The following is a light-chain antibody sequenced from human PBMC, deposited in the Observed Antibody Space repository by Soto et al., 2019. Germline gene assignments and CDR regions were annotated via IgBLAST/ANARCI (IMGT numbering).Light chain of an antibody. CDR2: SNT. V-gene: IGLV1-44*01. Sequence: QSVLTQPPSASGTPGQTIAISCSGGSANIGSHTVNWYQQLPGTAPTLLIYSNTQRPSGVPDRFSGSTSGTSASLAISGLQAEDEGDYYCPAWDGSLNGVVFGGGTKLTVL. J-gene: IGLJ2*01. CDR1: SANIGSHT. CDR3: PAWDGSLNGVV.